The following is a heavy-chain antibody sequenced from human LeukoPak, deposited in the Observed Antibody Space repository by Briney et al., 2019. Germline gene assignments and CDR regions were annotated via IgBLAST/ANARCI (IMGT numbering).Heavy chain of an antibody. V-gene: IGHV5-51*01. CDR2: IYPGDSDT. CDR3: ARPVGYCSSTSCSYFDY. D-gene: IGHD2-2*01. Sequence: GASVKVSCKASGYTFTSYWIGWVRQMPGKGLEWMGIIYPGDSDTRYSPSFQGQVTISADKSISTAYLQWSSLKASDTAMYYCARPVGYCSSTSCSYFDYWGQGTLVTVSS. CDR1: GYTFTSYW. J-gene: IGHJ4*02.